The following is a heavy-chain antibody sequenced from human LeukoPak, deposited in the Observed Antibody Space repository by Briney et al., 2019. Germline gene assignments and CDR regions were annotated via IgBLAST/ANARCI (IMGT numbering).Heavy chain of an antibody. CDR2: IYPGDSDT. CDR3: ARQWGDCSSISCYSAS. D-gene: IGHD2-2*01. CDR1: GYSFSSYW. Sequence: GESLKISCKGSGYSFSSYWIAWARQMPGKGLEWMGIIYPGDSDTRYSPSFQGQVTISADKSIRIAYLQWSSLKASDTAMYYCARQWGDCSSISCYSASWGQGTLVTVSS. J-gene: IGHJ5*02. V-gene: IGHV5-51*01.